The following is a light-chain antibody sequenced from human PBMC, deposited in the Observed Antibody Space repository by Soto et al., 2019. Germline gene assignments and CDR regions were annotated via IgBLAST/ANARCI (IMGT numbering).Light chain of an antibody. V-gene: IGKV3-11*01. Sequence: EILLTQSPATLSLSPGERATLSCRASQSVDRYLAWYQQKPGQAPRVLIYDASNRARGIPARFSGSGSGTDFTLTISSLEPEDFAVYYCQQRSNWPWTFGQGTKVDIK. CDR3: QQRSNWPWT. CDR2: DAS. J-gene: IGKJ1*01. CDR1: QSVDRY.